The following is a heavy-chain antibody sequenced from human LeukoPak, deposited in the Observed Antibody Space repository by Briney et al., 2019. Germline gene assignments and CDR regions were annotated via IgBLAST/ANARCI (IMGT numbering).Heavy chain of an antibody. CDR2: ITPIIDTA. Sequence: SVKVSCKTSGGTLNSHIFSWVRQAPGQGLEWMGKITPIIDTAKYSQKFQGRVTITADKSTTTVYMELSSLKSGDTAVYYCTRVNLRGSQYNWFDPWGQGTPVTVSS. CDR3: TRVNLRGSQYNWFDP. J-gene: IGHJ5*02. D-gene: IGHD1-26*01. V-gene: IGHV1-69*08. CDR1: GGTLNSHI.